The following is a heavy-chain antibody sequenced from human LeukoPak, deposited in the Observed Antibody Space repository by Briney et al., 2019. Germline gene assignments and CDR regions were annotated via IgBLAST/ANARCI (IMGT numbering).Heavy chain of an antibody. D-gene: IGHD1-26*01. V-gene: IGHV1-69*13. Sequence: SVKVSCKASGGSFSSYGISWVRQAPGQGLEWMGGIIPIFGTAKYAQKFQGRVTIIADESTGTAYMELSSLRSDDTAVYYCARGLRAGIVGASAYFQHWGQGTLVTVSS. CDR2: IIPIFGTA. CDR3: ARGLRAGIVGASAYFQH. CDR1: GGSFSSYG. J-gene: IGHJ1*01.